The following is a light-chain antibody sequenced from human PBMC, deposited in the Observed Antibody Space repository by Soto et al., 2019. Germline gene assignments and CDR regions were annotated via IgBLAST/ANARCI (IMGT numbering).Light chain of an antibody. V-gene: IGKV3-15*01. CDR3: QQYNNWPPNT. CDR2: AAS. J-gene: IGKJ1*01. CDR1: QSVDSN. Sequence: EIVMTQSPATLSVSPGDVATLSFSASQSVDSNLAWYQQKPGQAPRLLIYAASTRATDIPARFSGSGSGTEFTLTISNLQSEDFVVYYCQQYNNWPPNTFGQGTKVDIK.